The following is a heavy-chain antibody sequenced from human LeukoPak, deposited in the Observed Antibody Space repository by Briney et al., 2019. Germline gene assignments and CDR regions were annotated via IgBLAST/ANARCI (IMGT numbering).Heavy chain of an antibody. V-gene: IGHV4-34*09. Sequence: SETLSLTCAVYGGSFSGYYRSWIRQPPGKGLEWIGEINHSGSTNYNPSLKSRVTISVDTSKNQFSLKLSSVTAADTAVYYCARVKYSSGWSNWFDPWGQGTLVTVSS. J-gene: IGHJ5*02. CDR1: GGSFSGYY. CDR3: ARVKYSSGWSNWFDP. CDR2: INHSGST. D-gene: IGHD6-19*01.